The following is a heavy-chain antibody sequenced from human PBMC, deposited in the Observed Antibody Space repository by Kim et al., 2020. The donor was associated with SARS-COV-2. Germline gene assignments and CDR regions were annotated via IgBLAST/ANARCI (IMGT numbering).Heavy chain of an antibody. J-gene: IGHJ6*02. CDR1: GFTFSSHA. CDR2: TIGSRGST. V-gene: IGHV3-23*01. Sequence: GGSLRLSCAASGFTFSSHAMSWVRQAPGKALEWVSSTIGSRGSTYYADSVKGRSTISRDNSKNTLYLQMNILRAEDTAVYYCAKGGVMDVWGQGTTVTVSS. CDR3: AKGGVMDV.